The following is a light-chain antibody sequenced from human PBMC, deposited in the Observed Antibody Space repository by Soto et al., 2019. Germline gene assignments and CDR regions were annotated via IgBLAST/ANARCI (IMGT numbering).Light chain of an antibody. CDR2: GAS. CDR1: QSVRTN. CDR3: QQYTDWPPLT. Sequence: IVMTQSRSTLSVSPEDRATISCSASQSVRTNLAWYQLTPGQAPRLLIYGASTRATGVPARFSGTGSGTDFTLTISSLQSDDFGVYYCQQYTDWPPLTFGGGTKVDIK. V-gene: IGKV3-15*01. J-gene: IGKJ4*01.